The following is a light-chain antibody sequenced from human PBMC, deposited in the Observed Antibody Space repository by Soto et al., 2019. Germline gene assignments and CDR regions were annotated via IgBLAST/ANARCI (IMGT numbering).Light chain of an antibody. J-gene: IGKJ1*01. CDR3: QQYGSSLT. Sequence: EVVLTHIPGTLSLSPGGRASLSCRASQSVGTFLAWYQQRSGQAPRLLIYGASTRASGIPDRFSGSGSGTDFTLTISRLEPEDFGVYYCQQYGSSLTFGQGTKVDI. CDR1: QSVGTF. CDR2: GAS. V-gene: IGKV3-20*01.